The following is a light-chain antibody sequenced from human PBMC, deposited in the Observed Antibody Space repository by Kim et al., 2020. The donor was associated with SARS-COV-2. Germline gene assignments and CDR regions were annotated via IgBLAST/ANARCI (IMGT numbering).Light chain of an antibody. CDR1: SLRSYD. J-gene: IGLJ2*01. CDR2: GKN. V-gene: IGLV3-19*01. Sequence: VALGQTVRITCQGDSLRSYDATWYQKKPGQAPILVIYGKNNRPSGIPDRFSGSSSGNTASLTITETQAGDEADYYCNSRDSNDNVVFGGGTQLTVL. CDR3: NSRDSNDNVV.